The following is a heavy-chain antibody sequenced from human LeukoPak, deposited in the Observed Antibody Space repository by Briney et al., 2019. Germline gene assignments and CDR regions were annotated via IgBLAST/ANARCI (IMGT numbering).Heavy chain of an antibody. CDR3: ATGLLSVYGSGSYSKDAY. Sequence: ASVKVSCKVSGYTLTELSMHWVRQAPGKGLEWMGGFDPEDGETIYAQKFQGRVTMTEDTSTDTAYMELSSLRSEDTAVYYCATGLLSVYGSGSYSKDAYWGQGTLVTVSS. CDR1: GYTLTELS. J-gene: IGHJ4*02. D-gene: IGHD3-10*01. V-gene: IGHV1-24*01. CDR2: FDPEDGET.